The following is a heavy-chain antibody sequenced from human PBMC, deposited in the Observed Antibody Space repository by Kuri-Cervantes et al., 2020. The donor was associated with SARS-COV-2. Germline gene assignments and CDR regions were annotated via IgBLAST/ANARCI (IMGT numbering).Heavy chain of an antibody. Sequence: GESLKISCAASGFTFSSYAMSWVRQAPGKGLEWVSAISGSSSYIYYADSVKGRFTISRDNAKNSLYLQMNSLRAEDTAVYYCYAIAVAGTVDYWGQGTLVTVSS. V-gene: IGHV3-21*01. J-gene: IGHJ4*02. D-gene: IGHD6-19*01. CDR2: ISGSSSYI. CDR1: GFTFSSYA. CDR3: YAIAVAGTVDY.